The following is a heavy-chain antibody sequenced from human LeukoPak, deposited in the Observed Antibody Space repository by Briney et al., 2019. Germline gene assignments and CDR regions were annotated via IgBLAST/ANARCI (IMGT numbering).Heavy chain of an antibody. CDR2: IYYTGT. V-gene: IGHV4-59*02. CDR1: GGSVTDYY. Sequence: PSETLSLTCTVSGGSVTDYYWSWIRQSPGKGLEWIGYIYYTGTNYNPSLKSRVTISVDTSKNQFSLKVSSVTAADTAVYYCARGLHSRKSGRRFDVFEIWGQGTTVTVSS. J-gene: IGHJ3*02. CDR3: ARGLHSRKSGRRFDVFEI. D-gene: IGHD6-13*01.